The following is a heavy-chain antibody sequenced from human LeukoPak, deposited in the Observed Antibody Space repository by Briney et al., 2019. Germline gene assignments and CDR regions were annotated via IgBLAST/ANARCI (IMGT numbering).Heavy chain of an antibody. CDR2: IIPILGIA. CDR3: QLNIVVVPAAIREVGATPAY. Sequence: RASVKVSCKASGGTFSSYTISWVRQAPGQGLEWMGRIIPILGIANYAQKFQGRVTITADKSTNTAYMELSSLRSEDTAVYYCQLNIVVVPAAIREVGATPAYWGQGTLVTVSS. V-gene: IGHV1-69*02. D-gene: IGHD2-2*02. J-gene: IGHJ4*02. CDR1: GGTFSSYT.